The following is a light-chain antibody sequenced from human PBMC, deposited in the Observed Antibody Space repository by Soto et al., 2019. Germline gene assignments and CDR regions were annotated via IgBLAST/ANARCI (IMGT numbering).Light chain of an antibody. J-gene: IGLJ2*01. CDR3: QAWDSSTVV. V-gene: IGLV3-1*01. CDR2: QDN. Sequence: SYELTQPPSVSVSPGQTASITCSGDKLGNKYASWYQQKPGQSPVLVIYQDNKRPSGIPERFSGSNSGNTATLTISGTQAMDEADYFCQAWDSSTVVFGGGTKLTVL. CDR1: KLGNKY.